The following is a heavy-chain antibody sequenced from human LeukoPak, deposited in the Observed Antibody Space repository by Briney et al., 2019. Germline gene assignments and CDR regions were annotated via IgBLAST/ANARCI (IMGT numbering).Heavy chain of an antibody. CDR2: ISSSGSTI. V-gene: IGHV3-48*03. D-gene: IGHD3-10*01. Sequence: PGGSLRLSCAASGFTFSSYAMHWVRQAPGKGLEWVSYISSSGSTIYYAASVKGRFTISRDNAKNSLYLQMNSLRAEDTAVYYCARDGKGRNRIGYYFDYWGQGTLVTVSS. J-gene: IGHJ4*02. CDR3: ARDGKGRNRIGYYFDY. CDR1: GFTFSSYA.